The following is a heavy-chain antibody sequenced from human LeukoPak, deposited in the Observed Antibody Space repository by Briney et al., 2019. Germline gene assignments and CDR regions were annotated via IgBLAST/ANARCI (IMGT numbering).Heavy chain of an antibody. D-gene: IGHD6-13*01. CDR1: GYTFTGYY. CDR2: INPNSGGT. CDR3: ARGPYSSSRFPFDY. J-gene: IGHJ4*02. Sequence: ASVKVSCKASGYTFTGYYMHWVRQAPGQGLEWMGWINPNSGGTNYAQKFQGRVTMTRDTSISTAYMELSRLRSDDTAVYYCARGPYSSSRFPFDYWGQGTLVTVSS. V-gene: IGHV1-2*02.